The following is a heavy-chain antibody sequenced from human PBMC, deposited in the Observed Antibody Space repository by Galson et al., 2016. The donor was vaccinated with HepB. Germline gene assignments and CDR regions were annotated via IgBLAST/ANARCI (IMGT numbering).Heavy chain of an antibody. J-gene: IGHJ4*02. Sequence: QSGAAVNKPGESLQISCTGSAYSFTSHWIGWVRQMPGKGLEWMGIIFPADSETRYSPSFQGQVTIPADKSTSTAYLQWGSLKASDPAMYYCARSSIPARQPAPFDYWGQGTVVTVSS. CDR2: IFPADSET. D-gene: IGHD6-6*01. CDR3: ARSSIPARQPAPFDY. CDR1: AYSFTSHW. V-gene: IGHV5-51*03.